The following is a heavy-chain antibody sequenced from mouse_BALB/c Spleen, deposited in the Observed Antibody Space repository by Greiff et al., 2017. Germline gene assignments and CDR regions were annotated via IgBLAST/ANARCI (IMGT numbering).Heavy chain of an antibody. CDR1: GFAFSSYD. J-gene: IGHJ4*01. V-gene: IGHV5-12-1*01. CDR3: ARQYGYPYAMDY. CDR2: ISSGGGST. Sequence: EVKLMESGGGLVKPGGSLKLSCAASGFAFSSYDMSWVRQTPEKRLEWVAYISSGGGSTYYPDTVKGRFTISRDNAKNTLYLQMSSLKSEDTAMYYCARQYGYPYAMDYGGQGTSVTVSS. D-gene: IGHD1-2*01.